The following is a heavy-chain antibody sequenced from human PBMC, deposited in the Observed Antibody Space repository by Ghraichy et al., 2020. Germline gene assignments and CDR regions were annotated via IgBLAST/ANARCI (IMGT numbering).Heavy chain of an antibody. J-gene: IGHJ5*01. CDR2: ISSSGDTK. D-gene: IGHD1-7*01. Sequence: GESLRLSCAASGFTFSDYYMGWIRQAPGKGLEWVSYISSSGDTKYHADSVKGRFTISRDNAKNSLYLQMNTLRAEDTAVYYCARDPVTGTSMVWFDPWGQGTLVNVSS. CDR1: GFTFSDYY. CDR3: ARDPVTGTSMVWFDP. V-gene: IGHV3-11*01.